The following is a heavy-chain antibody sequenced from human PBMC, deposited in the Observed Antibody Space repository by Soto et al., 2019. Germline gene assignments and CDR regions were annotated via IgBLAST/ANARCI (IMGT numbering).Heavy chain of an antibody. CDR3: ARDDILPGIDAFDI. CDR2: IYYSGST. J-gene: IGHJ3*02. D-gene: IGHD3-9*01. CDR1: GGSISSYY. V-gene: IGHV4-59*01. Sequence: PSETLSLTCTVSGGSISSYYWSWIRQPPGKGLEWIGYIYYSGSTNYNPSLKSRVTISVDTSKNQFSLKLSSVTAADTAVYYCARDDILPGIDAFDIWGQGTMVTVSS.